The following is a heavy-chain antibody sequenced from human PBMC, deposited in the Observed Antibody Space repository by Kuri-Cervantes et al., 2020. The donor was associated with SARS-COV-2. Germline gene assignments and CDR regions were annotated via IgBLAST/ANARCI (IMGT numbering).Heavy chain of an antibody. Sequence: GGSLRLSCAASGFTFSSYWMSWVRQAPGKGLEWVANIKQDGSEKYYVDSVKGRFTISRDNAKNSLYLQMNSLRAEDTAVYYCAREEWLHIHDAFDILGQGTMVTVSS. D-gene: IGHD5-24*01. CDR2: IKQDGSEK. CDR1: GFTFSSYW. CDR3: AREEWLHIHDAFDI. V-gene: IGHV3-7*04. J-gene: IGHJ3*02.